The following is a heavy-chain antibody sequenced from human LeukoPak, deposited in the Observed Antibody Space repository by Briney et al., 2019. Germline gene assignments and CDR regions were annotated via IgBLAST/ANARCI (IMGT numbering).Heavy chain of an antibody. CDR2: ISYSGST. CDR3: ARGHLVRCSGGSCYYYYGMDV. Sequence: ASETLSLTCTVSGGSISSSSYYWGWIRQPPGKGLEWIGDISYSGSTYYNPSLKSRVTISVDTSKNQFSLRLSSVTAADTAVYYCARGHLVRCSGGSCYYYYGMDVWGQGTTVTVSS. D-gene: IGHD2-15*01. V-gene: IGHV4-39*01. J-gene: IGHJ6*02. CDR1: GGSISSSSYY.